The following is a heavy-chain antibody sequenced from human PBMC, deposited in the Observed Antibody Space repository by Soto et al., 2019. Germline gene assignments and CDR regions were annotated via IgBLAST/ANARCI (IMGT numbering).Heavy chain of an antibody. V-gene: IGHV3-33*01. J-gene: IGHJ3*01. CDR3: AREGGNAFDL. D-gene: IGHD3-16*01. CDR1: GFTFSDYG. Sequence: QEQAVESGGGVVQPGRSLRLSCAASGFTFSDYGMQWVRQAPGKGLEWVAVIWYDGGNKYYGDSVKGRFTISRDNSKNMVYLQMNSLRAEDTAVYYCAREGGNAFDLWGQGTMVTVSS. CDR2: IWYDGGNK.